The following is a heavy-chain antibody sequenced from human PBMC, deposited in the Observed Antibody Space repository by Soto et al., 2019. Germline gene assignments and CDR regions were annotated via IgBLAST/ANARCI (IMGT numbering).Heavy chain of an antibody. V-gene: IGHV3-23*01. CDR1: GFTFSSYA. D-gene: IGHD4-17*01. CDR2: ISGSGGST. CDR3: ARGDRTVTTSFYYFDY. Sequence: EVQLLESGGGLVQPGGSLRLSCAASGFTFSSYAMSWVRQAPGKGLEWVSAISGSGGSTYYADSVKGRFTISRDNFKNTLYLQMNSLRAEDTAVYYCARGDRTVTTSFYYFDYWGQGTLVTVSS. J-gene: IGHJ4*02.